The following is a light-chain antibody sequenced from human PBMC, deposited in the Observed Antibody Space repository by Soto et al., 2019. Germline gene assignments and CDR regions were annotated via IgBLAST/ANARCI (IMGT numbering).Light chain of an antibody. Sequence: EIVLTQSPATLSLSPGERATLSCRASQSVSSYLAWYQQKPGQAPRXIIYDASNRETGIPDRVSGSGSGTEFTLTISRLEPEDFEVYDCQQHGSSTITFGQGTRLEIK. CDR1: QSVSSY. J-gene: IGKJ5*01. CDR2: DAS. V-gene: IGKV3-11*01. CDR3: QQHGSSTIT.